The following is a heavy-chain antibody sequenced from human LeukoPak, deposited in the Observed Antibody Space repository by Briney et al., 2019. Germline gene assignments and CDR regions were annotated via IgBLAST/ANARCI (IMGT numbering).Heavy chain of an antibody. J-gene: IGHJ6*03. CDR3: AREWWELLQGGYYYYMDV. CDR2: ISSSSSTI. D-gene: IGHD1-26*01. V-gene: IGHV3-48*01. CDR1: GFTFSSYS. Sequence: PGGSLRLSCAASGFTFSSYSMNWVRQAPGKGLEWVSYISSSSSTIYYADSVKGRFTISRDNAKNSLYLQMNSLRAEDTAVYYCAREWWELLQGGYYYYMDVWGKGTTVTVSS.